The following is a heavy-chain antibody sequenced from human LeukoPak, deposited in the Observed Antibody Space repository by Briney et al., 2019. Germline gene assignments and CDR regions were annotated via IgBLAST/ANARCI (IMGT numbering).Heavy chain of an antibody. CDR2: ISGSGGST. V-gene: IGHV3-23*01. Sequence: GGPLRLSCEASGFPFSSYAMNWVRQAPGKGLEWVSTISGSGGSTYYADSVKGRFTISRDKSKSTVYLQMNSLRAEDTAVYYCAKERGYGYNHIDYWGQGTLVTVSS. J-gene: IGHJ4*02. D-gene: IGHD5-24*01. CDR3: AKERGYGYNHIDY. CDR1: GFPFSSYA.